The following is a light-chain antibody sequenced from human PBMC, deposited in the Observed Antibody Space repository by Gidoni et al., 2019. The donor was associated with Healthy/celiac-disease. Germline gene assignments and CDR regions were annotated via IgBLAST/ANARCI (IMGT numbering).Light chain of an antibody. Sequence: ESVLTQSPATLSLSPGERATLSCRASQSVSSYLAWYQQKPGQAPRLLIYDASNRATGIPARFSGSGSGTDFTLTISSLDPEDFAVYYCQQRSNWSFTFGPGTKVDIK. CDR1: QSVSSY. CDR2: DAS. CDR3: QQRSNWSFT. V-gene: IGKV3-11*01. J-gene: IGKJ3*01.